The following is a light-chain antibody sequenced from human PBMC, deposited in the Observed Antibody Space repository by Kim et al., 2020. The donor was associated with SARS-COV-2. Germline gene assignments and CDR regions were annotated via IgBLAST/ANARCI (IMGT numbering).Light chain of an antibody. CDR3: LLFYSGGHVV. V-gene: IGLV7-46*01. CDR1: TGPVTSNSF. J-gene: IGLJ2*01. Sequence: GGTVTLTCDSSTGPVTSNSFPYGFQQKPGQAPRILIYDTSNKHSWTPARLSGSLLGGKAALTLSGAQPEDEAEYYCLLFYSGGHVVFGGGTQLTVL. CDR2: DTS.